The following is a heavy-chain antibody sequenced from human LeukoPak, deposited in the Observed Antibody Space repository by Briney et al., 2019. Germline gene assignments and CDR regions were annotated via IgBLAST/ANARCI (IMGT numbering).Heavy chain of an antibody. CDR1: GFTFSDYY. Sequence: GGSLRLSCAASGFTFSDYYMSWIRQAPGKGLEWVSYISSSGSTIYYADSVKGRFTISRDNAKNSLYLQMNSLRAEDTAVYYCARDFIDLGDYILKDAFDIWGQGTMVTVSS. CDR3: ARDFIDLGDYILKDAFDI. CDR2: ISSSGSTI. V-gene: IGHV3-11*01. J-gene: IGHJ3*02. D-gene: IGHD4-17*01.